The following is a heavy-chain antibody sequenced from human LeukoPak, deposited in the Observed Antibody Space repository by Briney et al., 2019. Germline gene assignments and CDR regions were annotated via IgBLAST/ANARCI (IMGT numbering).Heavy chain of an antibody. Sequence: GGSLRLSCAASGSTFSSYAMSWVRQAPGKGLEWVSAISGSGGSTYYADSVKGRFTISRDNSKNTLYLQMNSLRAEDTAVYYCAKRIAVAGCTDYWGQGTLVTVSS. D-gene: IGHD6-19*01. CDR1: GSTFSSYA. CDR3: AKRIAVAGCTDY. V-gene: IGHV3-23*01. CDR2: ISGSGGST. J-gene: IGHJ4*02.